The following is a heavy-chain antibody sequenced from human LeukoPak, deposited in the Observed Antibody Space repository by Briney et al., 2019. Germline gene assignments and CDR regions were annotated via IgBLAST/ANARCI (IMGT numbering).Heavy chain of an antibody. CDR3: AAAYCSTTACSPLAY. CDR2: IWYDGSDK. J-gene: IGHJ4*02. D-gene: IGHD2-2*01. V-gene: IGHV3-33*01. Sequence: PGGSLRLSCAAFGFTFNTYGMNWVRQAPGKGLEWVAIIWYDGSDKYYADSVKGRFTLSRDNSQNTLYLETNSLRVEDTAIFHCAAAYCSTTACSPLAYWGQGILVTVSS. CDR1: GFTFNTYG.